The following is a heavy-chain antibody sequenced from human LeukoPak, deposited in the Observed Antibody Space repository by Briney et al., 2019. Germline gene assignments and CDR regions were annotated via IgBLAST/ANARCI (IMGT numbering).Heavy chain of an antibody. J-gene: IGHJ4*02. Sequence: GGSLRLSCAASGFTFSNYDMHWVRQAKGKGLEWVSAIGTAGETYYPDSVKGRFTISRENARDSLYLQMNSLRAGDTAVYYCAKESRRWYSSGWYWDYWGQGTLVTVSS. CDR1: GFTFSNYD. V-gene: IGHV3-13*01. CDR2: IGTAGET. CDR3: AKESRRWYSSGWYWDY. D-gene: IGHD6-19*01.